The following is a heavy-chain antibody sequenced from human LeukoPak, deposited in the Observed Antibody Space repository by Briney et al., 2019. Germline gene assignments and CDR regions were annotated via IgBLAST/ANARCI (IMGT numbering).Heavy chain of an antibody. CDR2: IKQDGSEK. D-gene: IGHD5-18*01. J-gene: IGHJ4*02. V-gene: IGHV3-7*01. Sequence: GGSLRLSCAASGFTFSDYYMSWIRQAPGKGLEWVANIKQDGSEKYYVDSVKGRFTISRDNAKNSLYLQMNSLRAEDTAVYYCASAGYSYGGYWGQGTLVTVSS. CDR3: ASAGYSYGGY. CDR1: GFTFSDYY.